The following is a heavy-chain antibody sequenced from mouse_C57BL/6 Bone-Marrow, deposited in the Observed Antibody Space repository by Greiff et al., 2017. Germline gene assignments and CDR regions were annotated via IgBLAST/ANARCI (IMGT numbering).Heavy chain of an antibody. D-gene: IGHD1-1*01. J-gene: IGHJ4*01. CDR3: ARPGHNYGSNYYYAMDY. CDR2: ISYDGSN. CDR1: GYSITSGYY. V-gene: IGHV3-6*01. Sequence: VQLQQSGPGLVKPSQSLSLTCSVTGYSITSGYYWNWIRQFPGNKLEWMGYISYDGSNNYNPSLKNRISITRDPPKNQFFLKLNSLTTEDTATYDCARPGHNYGSNYYYAMDYWGQGTSVTVSS.